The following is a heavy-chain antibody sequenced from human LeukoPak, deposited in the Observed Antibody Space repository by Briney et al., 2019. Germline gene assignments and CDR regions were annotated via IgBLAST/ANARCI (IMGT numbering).Heavy chain of an antibody. J-gene: IGHJ6*03. CDR2: IYYSGST. Sequence: SYTLSLTCTLSGGSISRYYWSWIRQPPGKALEWIGYIYYSGSTNYNPSLKSRVTISVDTYKHQFSLKLSSVTAADTAVYYCARTPAAPYYYYYYMDVWGKGTTVTVSS. V-gene: IGHV4-59*07. CDR3: ARTPAAPYYYYYYMDV. D-gene: IGHD6-13*01. CDR1: GGSISRYY.